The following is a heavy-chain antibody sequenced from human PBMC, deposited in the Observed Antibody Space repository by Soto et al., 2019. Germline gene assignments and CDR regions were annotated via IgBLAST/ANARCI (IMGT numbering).Heavy chain of an antibody. J-gene: IGHJ4*02. V-gene: IGHV1-69*13. Sequence: RASVKVSCKASGGTFSSYAISWVRQAPGQGLEWMGGIIPIFGTANYAQKFQGRVTITADESTSTAYMELSSLRSEDTAVYYCARGAHYYDSSGYYFSYFDYWGQGTLVTVYS. CDR3: ARGAHYYDSSGYYFSYFDY. CDR2: IIPIFGTA. CDR1: GGTFSSYA. D-gene: IGHD3-22*01.